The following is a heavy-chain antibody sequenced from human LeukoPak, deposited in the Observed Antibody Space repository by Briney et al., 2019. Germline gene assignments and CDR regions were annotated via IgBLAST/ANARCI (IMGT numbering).Heavy chain of an antibody. D-gene: IGHD6-13*01. CDR2: ITSDGSGA. Sequence: GGSLRLSCAASGFTFINYWMHWVRQAPGKGLVWVSRITSDGSGANYADSVKGRFTISRDNDENTLYLQMNSLRAEDTAVYYCARVPVAAAGQGIDYWGQGTLVTVS. V-gene: IGHV3-74*01. CDR3: ARVPVAAAGQGIDY. J-gene: IGHJ4*02. CDR1: GFTFINYW.